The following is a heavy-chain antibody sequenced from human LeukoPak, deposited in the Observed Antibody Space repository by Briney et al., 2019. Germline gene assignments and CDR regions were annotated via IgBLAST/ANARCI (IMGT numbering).Heavy chain of an antibody. J-gene: IGHJ6*02. V-gene: IGHV3-53*01. Sequence: GGSLRVSCAASGITVSDNYMSWVRQTPGKGLEWVSTLYPAGDTYFADSVRGRFTISRDISKNTVYLQMGSLRAEDTAVYFCASDAGMGIQLWFGHYGMDVWGQGTTVTVSS. CDR2: LYPAGDT. D-gene: IGHD5-18*01. CDR1: GITVSDNY. CDR3: ASDAGMGIQLWFGHYGMDV.